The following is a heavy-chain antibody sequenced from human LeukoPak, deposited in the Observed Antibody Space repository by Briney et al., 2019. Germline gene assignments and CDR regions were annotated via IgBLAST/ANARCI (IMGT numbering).Heavy chain of an antibody. Sequence: PSETLSLTCAVYGESFSGYYWSWIRQPPGKGLEWIGESNHGGSTNYNPSLKSRVTVSVDTSKNQFSLKLSSVTAADTAVYYCARGHYCGSTSRYWFDPWGQGTLVTVSS. CDR1: GESFSGYY. CDR3: ARGHYCGSTSRYWFDP. D-gene: IGHD2-2*01. J-gene: IGHJ5*02. V-gene: IGHV4-34*01. CDR2: SNHGGST.